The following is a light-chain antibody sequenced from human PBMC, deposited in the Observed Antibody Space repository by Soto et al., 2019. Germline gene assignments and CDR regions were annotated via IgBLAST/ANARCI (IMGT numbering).Light chain of an antibody. J-gene: IGKJ3*01. Sequence: EIVLTQSPGTLSLSPGERATLSCRDSQSISSSYLAWYQQKPGQAPRLLIYGASSRATGIPDRFSGSGSGTDFTLTISRLEPEDFAVYYCQQYGSSRFTFGLGTKVDIK. CDR2: GAS. CDR3: QQYGSSRFT. V-gene: IGKV3-20*01. CDR1: QSISSSY.